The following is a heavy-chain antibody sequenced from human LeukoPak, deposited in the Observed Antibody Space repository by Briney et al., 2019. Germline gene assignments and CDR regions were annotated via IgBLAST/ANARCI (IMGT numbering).Heavy chain of an antibody. CDR1: GGSISSYY. D-gene: IGHD3-3*01. J-gene: IGHJ4*02. V-gene: IGHV4-59*12. Sequence: PSETLSLTCTVSGGSISSYYWSWIRQPPGKGLEWIGYINYSGRTNYNPSLKSRVTISVDTSKNQFSLKLSSVTAADSAVYYSATVFKGTICGVVIEGFFDYWGQGTLVTVSS. CDR2: INYSGRT. CDR3: ATVFKGTICGVVIEGFFDY.